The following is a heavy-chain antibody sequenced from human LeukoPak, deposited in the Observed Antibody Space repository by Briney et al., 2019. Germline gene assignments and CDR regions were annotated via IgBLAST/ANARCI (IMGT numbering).Heavy chain of an antibody. CDR2: IYYSGST. CDR1: GGSISSYY. V-gene: IGHV4-59*01. Sequence: SETLSLTCTVSGGSISSYYWSWIRQPPGKGLEWIGYIYYSGSTNYNPSLKSRVTISVDTSKNQFSLKLSSVTAADTAVYYCARGRGAYYDSSGYYYYFDYWGQGTLVTVSS. J-gene: IGHJ4*02. D-gene: IGHD3-22*01. CDR3: ARGRGAYYDSSGYYYYFDY.